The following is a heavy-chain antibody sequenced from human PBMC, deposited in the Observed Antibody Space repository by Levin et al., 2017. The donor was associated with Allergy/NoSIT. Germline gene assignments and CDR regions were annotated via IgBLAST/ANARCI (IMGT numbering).Heavy chain of an antibody. CDR1: GFTFSSYW. CDR2: INSDGSST. CDR3: ARDSAAAGLAPSGLDP. Sequence: GGSLRLSCAASGFTFSSYWMHWVRQAPGKGLVWVSRINSDGSSTSYADSVKGRFTISRDNAKNTLYLQMNSLRAEDTAVSYCARDSAAAGLAPSGLDPWGQGTLVTVSS. J-gene: IGHJ5*02. D-gene: IGHD6-13*01. V-gene: IGHV3-74*01.